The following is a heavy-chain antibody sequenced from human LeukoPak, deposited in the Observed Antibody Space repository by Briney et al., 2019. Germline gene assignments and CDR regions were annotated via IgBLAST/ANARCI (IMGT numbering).Heavy chain of an antibody. D-gene: IGHD3-3*01. CDR2: ISYDGSNK. Sequence: GGSLRLSCAASGFTFSSYAMHWVRQAPGKGLEWVAVISYDGSNKYYADSVKGRFTISRDNSKNTLYLQMNSLRAEDTAVYYCARDTYYDFWSGYSAALYWGQGTLVTVSS. CDR3: ARDTYYDFWSGYSAALY. V-gene: IGHV3-30-3*01. CDR1: GFTFSSYA. J-gene: IGHJ4*02.